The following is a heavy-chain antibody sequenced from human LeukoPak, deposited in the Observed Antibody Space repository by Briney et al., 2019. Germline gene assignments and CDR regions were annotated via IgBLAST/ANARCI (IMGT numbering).Heavy chain of an antibody. CDR2: ISGSGGST. CDR3: AKDSQLSPAFDI. V-gene: IGHV3-23*01. CDR1: GFTFSSYA. Sequence: GGSLRLSCAASGFTFSSYAMSWVRQAPEKGLEWVSAISGSGGSTYYADSVKGRFTISRDNSKNTLYLQMNSLRAEDTAVYYCAKDSQLSPAFDIWGQGTMVTVSS. D-gene: IGHD1-1*01. J-gene: IGHJ3*02.